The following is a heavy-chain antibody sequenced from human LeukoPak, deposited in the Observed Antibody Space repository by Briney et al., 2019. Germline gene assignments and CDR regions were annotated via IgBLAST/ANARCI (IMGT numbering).Heavy chain of an antibody. CDR1: GFIFSSYS. D-gene: IGHD1-1*01. CDR3: ARVQDWNGFDY. Sequence: GGSLRLSCAASGFIFSSYSMNWVRQAPGKGLEWVSSISSSSSYIYYADSVKGRFTISRDNAKNSLYLQMNSLRAEDTAVYCCARVQDWNGFDYWGQGTLVTVSS. V-gene: IGHV3-21*01. J-gene: IGHJ4*02. CDR2: ISSSSSYI.